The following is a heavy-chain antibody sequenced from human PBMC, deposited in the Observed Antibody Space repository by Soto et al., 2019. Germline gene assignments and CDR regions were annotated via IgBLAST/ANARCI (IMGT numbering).Heavy chain of an antibody. J-gene: IGHJ4*02. Sequence: SAKVSCKASGYTLTSYYMHWVRQAPGQGLEWMGIINPSGGSTSYAQKFQGRVTMTRDTSTSTVYMELSSLRSEDTAVYYCARDPRLHCSGGSCYLGVTYYFDYWGQGTLVTVSS. CDR2: INPSGGST. D-gene: IGHD2-15*01. CDR1: GYTLTSYY. V-gene: IGHV1-46*01. CDR3: ARDPRLHCSGGSCYLGVTYYFDY.